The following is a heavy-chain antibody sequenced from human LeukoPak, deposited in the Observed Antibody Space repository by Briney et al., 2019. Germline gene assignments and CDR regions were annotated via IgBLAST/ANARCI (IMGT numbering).Heavy chain of an antibody. D-gene: IGHD1-26*01. Sequence: GGSLRLSCSASGFTFSSYAMSWVRQAPGKGLEWVSAISGSGGSTYYADSVKARFTISRDNSKNTLYLQMNSLRAEDTAVYYCAKTPRIVGATSSFDYWGQGTLVTVSS. CDR3: AKTPRIVGATSSFDY. CDR1: GFTFSSYA. CDR2: ISGSGGST. V-gene: IGHV3-23*01. J-gene: IGHJ4*02.